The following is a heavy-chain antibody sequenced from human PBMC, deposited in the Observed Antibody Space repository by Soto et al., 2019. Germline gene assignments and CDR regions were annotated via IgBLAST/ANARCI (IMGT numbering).Heavy chain of an antibody. Sequence: SETLSLTCTVSGGSISSYYWSWIRKPPGPGLEWIGYIYYSGSTNYNPSLKSRVTISVDTSKNQFSLKLSSVTAADTAVYYCARDTTVLPSGYNWFDPWGQGTLVTVS. D-gene: IGHD3-10*01. CDR2: IYYSGST. V-gene: IGHV4-59*01. CDR1: GGSISSYY. J-gene: IGHJ5*02. CDR3: ARDTTVLPSGYNWFDP.